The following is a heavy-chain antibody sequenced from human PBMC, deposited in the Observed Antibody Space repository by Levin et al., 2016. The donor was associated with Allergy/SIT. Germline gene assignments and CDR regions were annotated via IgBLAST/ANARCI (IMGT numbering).Heavy chain of an antibody. D-gene: IGHD1-26*01. Sequence: WVRQAPGQGLEWMGWINPNSGGTNYAQKFQGRVTMTRDTSISTAYMELSRLRSDDTAVYYCAREPRVLWGATIWAGYFDYWGQGTLVTVSS. J-gene: IGHJ4*02. CDR2: INPNSGGT. V-gene: IGHV1-2*02. CDR3: AREPRVLWGATIWAGYFDY.